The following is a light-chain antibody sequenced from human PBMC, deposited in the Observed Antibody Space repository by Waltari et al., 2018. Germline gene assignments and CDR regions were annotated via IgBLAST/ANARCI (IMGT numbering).Light chain of an antibody. CDR1: QGISSF. V-gene: IGKV1-9*01. Sequence: IQLTQSPSSLSASVGDRVTITCRASQGISSFLAWYQQKPGKAPELLIYAALTLQIGVPSRFSGSGSGTDFTLTISSLQPEDFATYYCQHLNSYPTFGQGTRLEIK. CDR3: QHLNSYPT. J-gene: IGKJ5*01. CDR2: AAL.